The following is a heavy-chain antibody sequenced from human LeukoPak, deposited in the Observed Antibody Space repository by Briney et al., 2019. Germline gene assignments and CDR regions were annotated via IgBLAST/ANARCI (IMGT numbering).Heavy chain of an antibody. CDR3: VKDMKIKAAGYYFDY. V-gene: IGHV3-30*18. J-gene: IGHJ4*02. D-gene: IGHD6-13*01. CDR2: IANDGRDK. Sequence: GGSLRLSCAASGFTFSDYGMHWVRQAPGKGLEWVAVIANDGRDKKYADSVRGRFTIARDNSKNTVYLQMNCLRAEDTAVFYCVKDMKIKAAGYYFDYWGQGTLVTVSS. CDR1: GFTFSDYG.